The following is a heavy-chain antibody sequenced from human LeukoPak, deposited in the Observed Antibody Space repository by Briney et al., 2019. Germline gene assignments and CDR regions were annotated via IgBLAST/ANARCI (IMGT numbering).Heavy chain of an antibody. Sequence: SVKVPCKASGGTFSSYAISWVRQAPGQGLEWMGRIIPILGIANYAQKFQGRVTITADKSTSTAYMELSSPRSEDTAVYYCARLGYCSGGSCPWWGQGTLVTVSS. CDR3: ARLGYCSGGSCPW. CDR1: GGTFSSYA. CDR2: IIPILGIA. V-gene: IGHV1-69*04. J-gene: IGHJ4*02. D-gene: IGHD2-15*01.